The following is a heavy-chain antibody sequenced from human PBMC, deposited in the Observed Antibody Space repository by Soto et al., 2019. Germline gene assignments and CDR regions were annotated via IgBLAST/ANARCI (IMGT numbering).Heavy chain of an antibody. Sequence: SETLSLTCTVSGGSLSSRSSYWAWIRQSPXKGLEFVGSIHYLGSTYYNPSLKSRLTISVDTSKNRLSLKLNSVTAADTAVYYCAGETYYYDGNGYTFQTWGQGTLVTVSS. D-gene: IGHD3-22*01. CDR1: GGSLSSRSSY. CDR2: IHYLGST. J-gene: IGHJ4*02. CDR3: AGETYYYDGNGYTFQT. V-gene: IGHV4-39*07.